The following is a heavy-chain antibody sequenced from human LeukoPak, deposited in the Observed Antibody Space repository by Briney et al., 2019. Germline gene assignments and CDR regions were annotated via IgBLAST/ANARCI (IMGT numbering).Heavy chain of an antibody. CDR3: ARVRCSSTSCYERGFDY. D-gene: IGHD2-2*01. Sequence: ASVKVSCKASGGTFSSYAISWVRQAPGQGVEWMGGIIPIFGTANYAQKFQGRVTITADESTSTAYMELSSLRSEDTAVYYCARVRCSSTSCYERGFDYWGQGTLVTVSS. J-gene: IGHJ4*02. CDR2: IIPIFGTA. CDR1: GGTFSSYA. V-gene: IGHV1-69*13.